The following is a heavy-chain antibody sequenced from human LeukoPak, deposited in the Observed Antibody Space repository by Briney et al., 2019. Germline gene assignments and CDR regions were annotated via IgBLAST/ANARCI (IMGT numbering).Heavy chain of an antibody. CDR1: GFTFSSYA. V-gene: IGHV3-30-3*01. J-gene: IGHJ6*03. CDR2: ISYDGSNK. Sequence: GRSLRLSCAASGFTFSSYAMHWVRQAPGKGLEWVAVISYDGSNKYYADSVKGRFTISRDNSKNTLYLQMNSLRAEDTAVYYCARDTGIPAAPYYYYYMDVWGKGTTVTVSS. D-gene: IGHD2-2*01. CDR3: ARDTGIPAAPYYYYYMDV.